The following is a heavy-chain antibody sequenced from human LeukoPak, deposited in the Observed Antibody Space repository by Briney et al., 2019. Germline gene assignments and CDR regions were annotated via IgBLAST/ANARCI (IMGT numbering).Heavy chain of an antibody. V-gene: IGHV4-59*08. D-gene: IGHD3-10*01. CDR2: IYYSGST. CDR3: ARQSLGPSRSGTSNIWFDP. J-gene: IGHJ5*02. CDR1: GGSISYYY. Sequence: SETLSLTCTVSGGSISYYYWSWIRQPPGKGLEWIGNIYYSGSTNYNPSLKSRVTISVDTPKNQFSLRLSSVTAADTAVYYCARQSLGPSRSGTSNIWFDPWGQGTLVTVSS.